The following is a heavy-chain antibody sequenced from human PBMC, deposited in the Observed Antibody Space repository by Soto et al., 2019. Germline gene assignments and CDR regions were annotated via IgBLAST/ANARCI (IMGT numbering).Heavy chain of an antibody. CDR1: GFTFSNAW. V-gene: IGHV3-15*01. Sequence: PGGSLRLSCAASGFTFSNAWMSWVRQAPGKGLEWVGRIKSKTDGGTTDYAAPVKGRFTISRDDSKNTLYLQMNSLKTEDTAVYYCTTGLYSSGWYPGDYYGMDVWGQGTKVTVSS. CDR2: IKSKTDGGTT. J-gene: IGHJ6*02. D-gene: IGHD6-19*01. CDR3: TTGLYSSGWYPGDYYGMDV.